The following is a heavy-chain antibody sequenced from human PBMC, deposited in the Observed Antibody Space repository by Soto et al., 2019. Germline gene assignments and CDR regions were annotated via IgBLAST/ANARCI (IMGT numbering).Heavy chain of an antibody. Sequence: SETLSLTCAVYGGSFSGYYWSWIRQPPGKGLEWIGEINHSGSTNYNPSLKSRVTISVDTSKNQFSLKLSSVTAADTAVYYCARARYYYGSGSYYNAKDYHYYGMDVWGQGTTDTVSS. V-gene: IGHV4-34*01. CDR2: INHSGST. J-gene: IGHJ6*02. CDR3: ARARYYYGSGSYYNAKDYHYYGMDV. D-gene: IGHD3-10*01. CDR1: GGSFSGYY.